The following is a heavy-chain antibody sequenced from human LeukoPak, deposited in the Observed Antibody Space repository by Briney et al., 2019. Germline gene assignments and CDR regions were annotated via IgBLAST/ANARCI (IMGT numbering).Heavy chain of an antibody. CDR2: IYYSGST. Sequence: PSETLSLTCTVSGGSISGYYWSWIRQPPGKGLEWIGYIYYSGSTNYNPSLKSRVTMSVDTSKNQFSLKLSSVTAADTAVYYCARDAAVGEVDAFDIWGQGTMVTVSS. V-gene: IGHV4-59*12. D-gene: IGHD3-10*01. CDR1: GGSISGYY. CDR3: ARDAAVGEVDAFDI. J-gene: IGHJ3*02.